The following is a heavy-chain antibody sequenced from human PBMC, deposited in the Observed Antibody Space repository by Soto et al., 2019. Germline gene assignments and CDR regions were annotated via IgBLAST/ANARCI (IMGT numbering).Heavy chain of an antibody. D-gene: IGHD6-13*01. V-gene: IGHV3-23*01. Sequence: PGGSLRLSCAASGFTFNSNWMHWVRQAPGKGLGWVSRISGSGGSTYYADSVKGRFTISRDNSKNTLYLQMNSLRAEDTAVYYCAKDQGSSWYEIDYWGQGTLVTVSS. J-gene: IGHJ4*02. CDR3: AKDQGSSWYEIDY. CDR2: ISGSGGST. CDR1: GFTFNSNW.